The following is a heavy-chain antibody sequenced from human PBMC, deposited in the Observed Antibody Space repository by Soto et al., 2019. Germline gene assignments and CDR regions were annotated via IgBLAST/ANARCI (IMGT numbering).Heavy chain of an antibody. CDR1: GFTFSSYW. Sequence: GGSLRLSCAASGFTFSSYWMHWVRQAPGKGLVWASRINSDGSSTSYADSVKGRFTISRDNAKNTLYLQMNSLRAEDTAVYYCAGGGSIVVATRRLMDVWGKGTTVTVSS. V-gene: IGHV3-74*01. J-gene: IGHJ6*03. CDR3: AGGGSIVVATRRLMDV. D-gene: IGHD3-22*01. CDR2: INSDGSST.